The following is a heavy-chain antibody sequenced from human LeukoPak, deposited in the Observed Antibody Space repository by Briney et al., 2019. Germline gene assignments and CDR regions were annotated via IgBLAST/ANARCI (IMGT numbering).Heavy chain of an antibody. D-gene: IGHD3-22*01. J-gene: IGHJ4*02. CDR1: GGSISSYQ. V-gene: IGHV4-59*01. Sequence: SETLSLTCTVSGGSISSYQWSWIRQPPGKGLEWIGYLYNGGNTNYNSSLKSRVTISVDTSKNQFSLKLRSVTAADTAIYYCARLAYDYSGYSYIDYWGQGTLVTVSS. CDR3: ARLAYDYSGYSYIDY. CDR2: LYNGGNT.